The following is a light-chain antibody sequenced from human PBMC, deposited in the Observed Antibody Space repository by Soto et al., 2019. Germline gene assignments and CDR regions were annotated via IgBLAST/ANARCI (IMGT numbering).Light chain of an antibody. CDR2: GAS. J-gene: IGKJ5*01. CDR1: QSVSGY. V-gene: IGKV3-20*01. Sequence: AMTLAPSTLSLNARKRAADSYRASQSVSGYLAWYQQKPGQAPRLLIYGASSRATGIPDRFTGSGSGTDFTLTISRLEPEDFAVYYCQHSGSLLLKFCEGTRPEVK. CDR3: QHSGSLLLK.